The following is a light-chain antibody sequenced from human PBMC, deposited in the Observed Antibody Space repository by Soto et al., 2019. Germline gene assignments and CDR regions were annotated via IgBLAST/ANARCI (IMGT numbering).Light chain of an antibody. J-gene: IGLJ1*01. Sequence: SYELTQPPSVSVAPGKTARITCGGNNIGSKSVHWYQQKPGQAPVLVIYYDSDRPSGIPERFSGSNSGNTATQTISRVEAGDEADYYCQVWDSSSDPRGVFGTGTKLTVL. CDR1: NIGSKS. V-gene: IGLV3-21*04. CDR2: YDS. CDR3: QVWDSSSDPRGV.